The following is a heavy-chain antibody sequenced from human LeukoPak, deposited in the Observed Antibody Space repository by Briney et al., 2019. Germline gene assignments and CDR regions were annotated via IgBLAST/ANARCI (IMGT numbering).Heavy chain of an antibody. CDR1: GASISSYY. Sequence: SETLSLTCTVSGASISSYYWIWLRQPPGKGLEWIGYIYYSGSTNYNPSLKSRVTISVDTSKNQFPLKVTSVTAADTAVYYCARLGCSSGCWFDPWGQGTLVTVPS. V-gene: IGHV4-59*08. J-gene: IGHJ5*02. CDR2: IYYSGST. CDR3: ARLGCSSGCWFDP. D-gene: IGHD6-19*01.